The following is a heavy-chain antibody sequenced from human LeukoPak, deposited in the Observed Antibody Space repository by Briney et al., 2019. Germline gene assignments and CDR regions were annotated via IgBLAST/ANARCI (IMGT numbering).Heavy chain of an antibody. Sequence: GGSLRLSCAASGFTFSSYSMNWVRQAPGKGLEWVSSISSSSSYIYYADSLKGRFTISRDNAKNSLYLQMKSLRAEDTAVYYCARESLGSSGYYRDYWGQATLVTVSS. V-gene: IGHV3-21*01. D-gene: IGHD3-22*01. CDR2: ISSSSSYI. CDR1: GFTFSSYS. J-gene: IGHJ4*02. CDR3: ARESLGSSGYYRDY.